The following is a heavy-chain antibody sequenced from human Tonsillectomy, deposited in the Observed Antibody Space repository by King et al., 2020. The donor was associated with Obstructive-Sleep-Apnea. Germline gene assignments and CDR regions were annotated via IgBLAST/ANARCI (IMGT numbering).Heavy chain of an antibody. CDR1: GFTFSSFS. CDR2: ISSRSDII. Sequence: VQLVESGGGLVQPGGSLRLSCAASGFTFSSFSMQWVRQAPGKGVEWVSYISSRSDIIYYAESVKGRFTISRDNAKNSVYLQMNSLRAEDTAVYYCTRDGAVGATNRLQHWGQGTLVKVSS. V-gene: IGHV3-48*04. D-gene: IGHD1-26*01. CDR3: TRDGAVGATNRLQH. J-gene: IGHJ1*01.